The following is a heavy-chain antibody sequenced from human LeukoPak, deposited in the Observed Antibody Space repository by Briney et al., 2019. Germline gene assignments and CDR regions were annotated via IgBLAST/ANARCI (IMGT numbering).Heavy chain of an antibody. J-gene: IGHJ4*02. CDR3: ARDNSLTPVDY. Sequence: GGSLRLSCAASGFTFSNAWLNWVRQAPGKGLEWVSSISSSSSYIYYADSVKGRFTISRDNAKNSLYLQMNSLRAEDTAVYYCARDNSLTPVDYWGQGTLVTVSS. V-gene: IGHV3-21*01. CDR1: GFTFSNAW. D-gene: IGHD4-23*01. CDR2: ISSSSSYI.